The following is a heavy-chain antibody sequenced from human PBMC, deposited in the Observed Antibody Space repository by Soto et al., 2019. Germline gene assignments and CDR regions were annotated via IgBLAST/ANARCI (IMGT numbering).Heavy chain of an antibody. CDR3: AKDYGSSRYFFEY. V-gene: IGHV3-23*01. Sequence: GGSLRLSCAASGFTFTNYAMSWVRQAPGEGLEWVSTISGSGGNTHYADSVKGRFSISRDNSKNTLYIQMNSLRAEDTAVYYCAKDYGSSRYFFEYWGQGALVTVSS. D-gene: IGHD6-19*01. CDR2: ISGSGGNT. CDR1: GFTFTNYA. J-gene: IGHJ4*02.